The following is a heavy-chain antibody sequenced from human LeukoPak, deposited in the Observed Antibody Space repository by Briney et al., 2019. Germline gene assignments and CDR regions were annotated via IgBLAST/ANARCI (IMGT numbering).Heavy chain of an antibody. CDR2: ISVKTGNT. CDR3: ARDVVITPSSMIRWFGERSAAGY. D-gene: IGHD3-10*01. V-gene: IGHV1-18*01. Sequence: ASVKVSCKASGYTFADYGISWVRQAPGQALEWVGWISVKTGNTNYAQKLQDRVNLTTDTSTGAVFMDLRSLRSDDTAVYYCARDVVITPSSMIRWFGERSAAGYWGQGTLVTVSS. J-gene: IGHJ4*02. CDR1: GYTFADYG.